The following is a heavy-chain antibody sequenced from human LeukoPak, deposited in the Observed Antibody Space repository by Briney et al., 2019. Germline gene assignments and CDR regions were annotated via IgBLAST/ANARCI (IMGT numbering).Heavy chain of an antibody. CDR2: INTDGSST. V-gene: IGHV3-74*01. CDR1: GLTFSNAW. Sequence: PGGSLRLFCAASGLTFSNAWMSWVRQAPGKGLVWVSRINTDGSSTSYADSVKGRFTISRDNAKNTLYLQMNSLRAEDTAVYYCARESGIAAALDLWGQGTLVTVSS. J-gene: IGHJ5*02. D-gene: IGHD6-13*01. CDR3: ARESGIAAALDL.